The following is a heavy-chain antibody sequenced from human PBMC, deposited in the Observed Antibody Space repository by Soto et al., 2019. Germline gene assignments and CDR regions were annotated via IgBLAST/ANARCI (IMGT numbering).Heavy chain of an antibody. CDR1: GYTFTSYG. J-gene: IGHJ6*02. V-gene: IGHV1-18*01. CDR2: ISAYNGNT. Sequence: ASVKVSCKASGYTFTSYGISWVRQAPGQGLEWMGWISAYNGNTNYAQKLQGRVTMTTDTSTSTAYMELRSLRSDDTAVYYCARDRPYSGSYYDCYGMDVWGQGTTVTVSS. CDR3: ARDRPYSGSYYDCYGMDV. D-gene: IGHD1-26*01.